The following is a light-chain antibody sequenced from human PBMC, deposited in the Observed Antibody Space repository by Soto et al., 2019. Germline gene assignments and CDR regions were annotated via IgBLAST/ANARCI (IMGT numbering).Light chain of an antibody. J-gene: IGLJ2*01. CDR1: SSDVGGYNY. CDR2: DVS. V-gene: IGLV2-14*01. Sequence: QSVLTQPASVSGSPGQSITISCTGTSSDVGGYNYVSWYQQHPGKAPKLMIYDVSNRPSGVSNRFSGSKSANTASLTISGLQAEDEADYYCSSYTGSSTYVVFGGGIKLTVL. CDR3: SSYTGSSTYVV.